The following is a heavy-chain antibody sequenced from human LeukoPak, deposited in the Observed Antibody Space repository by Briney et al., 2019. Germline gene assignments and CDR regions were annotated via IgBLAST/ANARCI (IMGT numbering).Heavy chain of an antibody. CDR2: INPSAGST. CDR1: GYTFTNYY. V-gene: IGHV1-46*01. D-gene: IGHD5/OR15-5a*01. CDR3: ARDLRGDDI. Sequence: ALVKVSCKASGYTFTNYYIHWVRQTPGQGLEWMGIINPSAGSTTYAQKFQGRITMTRDTSTSTVYMELTSLRSEDTAVYYCARDLRGDDIWGQGTMVTVSS. J-gene: IGHJ3*02.